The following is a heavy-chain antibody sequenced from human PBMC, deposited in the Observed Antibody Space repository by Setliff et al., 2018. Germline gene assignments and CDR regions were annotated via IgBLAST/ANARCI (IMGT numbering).Heavy chain of an antibody. D-gene: IGHD2-15*01. V-gene: IGHV1-69*05. CDR2: INPIFGTE. CDR1: GGTFTNYA. Sequence: SVKVSCKASGGTFTNYAINWVRQAPGQGLEWMGGINPIFGTEDYTQNFQGRVTITTDESTSTAYMELSSLRSEDTAIYYCATERGLVVSATDYYYYMDVWGKGTTVTVSS. J-gene: IGHJ6*03. CDR3: ATERGLVVSATDYYYYMDV.